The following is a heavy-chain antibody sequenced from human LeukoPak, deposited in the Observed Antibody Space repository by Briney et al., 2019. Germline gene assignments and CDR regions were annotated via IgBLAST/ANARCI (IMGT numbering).Heavy chain of an antibody. CDR2: IYYSGST. CDR3: ARLLYYYDSSGYYYGNWFDP. D-gene: IGHD3-22*01. CDR1: GGSISSYY. Sequence: SETLSLTCTVSGGSISSYYWSWIRQPPGKGLEWIGYIYYSGSTNYNPSLKSRVTISVDTSKNQFSLKLSSVTAADTAVYYCARLLYYYDSSGYYYGNWFDPWGQGTLVTVSS. J-gene: IGHJ5*02. V-gene: IGHV4-59*08.